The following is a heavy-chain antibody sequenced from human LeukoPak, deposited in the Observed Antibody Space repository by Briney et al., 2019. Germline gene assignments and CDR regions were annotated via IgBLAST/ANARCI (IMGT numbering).Heavy chain of an antibody. CDR1: GGSISRYY. CDR2: IYYSGST. V-gene: IGHV4-59*12. J-gene: IGHJ4*02. D-gene: IGHD4-23*01. CDR3: ARAQRGNAIDY. Sequence: SETLSLTCTVSGGSISRYYWSWIRQPPGKGLEWIGYIYYSGSTNYNPSFKSRVTISVDTSKNQFSLKLSSVTAADTAVYYCARAQRGNAIDYWGQGTLVTVSS.